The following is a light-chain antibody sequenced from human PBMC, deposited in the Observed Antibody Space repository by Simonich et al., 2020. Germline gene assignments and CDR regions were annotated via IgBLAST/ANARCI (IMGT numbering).Light chain of an antibody. V-gene: IGKV1-9*01. CDR1: QGISSY. Sequence: DIQLTQSPSFLSASVGDRVTITCRASQGISSYLAWYQQKPGKAPKLLIYAASTLQSGVPSRFSGSGSGTEFTLTISSLQPEDFATYYCQQYYSTPPLTFGGGTKVEIK. CDR3: QQYYSTPPLT. CDR2: AAS. J-gene: IGKJ4*01.